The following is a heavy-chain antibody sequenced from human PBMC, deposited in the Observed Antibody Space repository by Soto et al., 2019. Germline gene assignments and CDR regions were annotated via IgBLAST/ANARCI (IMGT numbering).Heavy chain of an antibody. D-gene: IGHD3-3*01. V-gene: IGHV2-5*02. CDR1: GFSLSTSGVG. CDR2: IYWDDDK. J-gene: IGHJ4*02. Sequence: QITLKESGPTLVKPTQTLTLTCTFSGFSLSTSGVGVGWIRQPPGKALEWLALIYWDDDKRYSPSLKSRLTITKDNSKNQVVLTMTNMDPVDTATYYCAHMVWQGGPLNYNFWSGPDYWGQGTLVTVSS. CDR3: AHMVWQGGPLNYNFWSGPDY.